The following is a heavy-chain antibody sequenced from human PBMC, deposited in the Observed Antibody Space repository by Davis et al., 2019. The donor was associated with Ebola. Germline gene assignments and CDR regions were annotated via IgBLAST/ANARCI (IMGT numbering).Heavy chain of an antibody. CDR3: ARVQDFEWLLEGGYYYYGMDV. J-gene: IGHJ6*02. D-gene: IGHD3-9*01. CDR2: ISSSSSYI. Sequence: GGSLRLSCAASGFTFSSYSMNWVRQAPGKGLEWVSSISSSSSYIYYADSVKGRFTISRDNAKNSLYLQMNSLRAEDTAVYYCARVQDFEWLLEGGYYYYGMDVWGQGTTVTVSS. V-gene: IGHV3-21*01. CDR1: GFTFSSYS.